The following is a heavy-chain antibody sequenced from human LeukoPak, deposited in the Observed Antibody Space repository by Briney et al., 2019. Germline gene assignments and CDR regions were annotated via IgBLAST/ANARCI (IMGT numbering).Heavy chain of an antibody. V-gene: IGHV3-48*03. D-gene: IGHD3-3*01. J-gene: IGHJ4*02. CDR1: GFIFSNYE. Sequence: GGSLRLSCAASGFIFSNYEMNWVRQAPGKGLEWLSFITGSGSTMYYADSVRGRFTISRDNAKNSLYLQMNSLRAEDTAVYHCVSSRILDFDYWGQGTLVTASS. CDR3: VSSRILDFDY. CDR2: ITGSGSTM.